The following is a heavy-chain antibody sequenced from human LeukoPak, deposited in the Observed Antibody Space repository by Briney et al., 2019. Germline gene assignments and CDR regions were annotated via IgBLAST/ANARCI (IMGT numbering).Heavy chain of an antibody. V-gene: IGHV3-23*01. CDR1: GFTFSSYA. CDR2: ISGSGGST. J-gene: IGHJ4*02. Sequence: GGSLRLSCAASGFTFSSYAMSWVRQAPGKGLERVSAISGSGGSTYYADSVKGRFTISRDNSKNTLYLQMNSLRAEDTAVYYCAKDSRRGIALAGGGFDYWGQGTLVTVSS. CDR3: AKDSRRGIALAGGGFDY. D-gene: IGHD6-19*01.